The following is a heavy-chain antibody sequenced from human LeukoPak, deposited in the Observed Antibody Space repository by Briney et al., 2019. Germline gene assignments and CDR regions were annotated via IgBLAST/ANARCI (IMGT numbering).Heavy chain of an antibody. CDR3: ARRLYCSGDTCYTGPDAFDL. V-gene: IGHV4-30-2*01. CDR2: IYHSGST. J-gene: IGHJ3*01. CDR1: GGSISSGGYS. D-gene: IGHD2-2*02. Sequence: SQTLSLTCAVSGGSISSGGYSWSWIRQPPGKGLEWIGYIYHSGSTYYNPSLKSRVTISVDRSKNQFSLKLSSVTAADTAVYYCARRLYCSGDTCYTGPDAFDLWGQGTMVTVSS.